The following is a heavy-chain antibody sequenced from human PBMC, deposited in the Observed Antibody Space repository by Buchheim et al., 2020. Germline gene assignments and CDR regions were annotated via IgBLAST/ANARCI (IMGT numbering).Heavy chain of an antibody. Sequence: QVQLVESGGGVVQPGRSLRLSCAASGFTFSSYAMHWVRQAPGKGLEWVAVISYDGSNKYYADSVKGRFTISRDNSKNTLYLQMNSLRAEDTAVYYCAKATGTPGLWFGELSFDYWGQGTL. CDR2: ISYDGSNK. D-gene: IGHD3-10*01. V-gene: IGHV3-30-3*01. J-gene: IGHJ4*02. CDR1: GFTFSSYA. CDR3: AKATGTPGLWFGELSFDY.